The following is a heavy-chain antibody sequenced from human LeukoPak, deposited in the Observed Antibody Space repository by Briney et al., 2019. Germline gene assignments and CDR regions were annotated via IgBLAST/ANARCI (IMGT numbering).Heavy chain of an antibody. CDR3: ARLPLTYYFDR. J-gene: IGHJ4*02. Sequence: LETLSLTCTVSGGSISGSDYYWGWVRQAPGKGLERIGSINHGGSTYHNLSLKSRVTISVDTSKNQFSLRLSSVTAADTAVYYCARLPLTYYFDRWGQGTLVTVSS. CDR1: GGSISGSDYY. V-gene: IGHV4-39*01. CDR2: INHGGST. D-gene: IGHD4/OR15-4a*01.